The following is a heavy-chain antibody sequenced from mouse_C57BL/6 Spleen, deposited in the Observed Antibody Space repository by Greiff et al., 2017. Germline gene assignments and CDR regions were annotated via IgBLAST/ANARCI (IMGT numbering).Heavy chain of an antibody. CDR3: ARTTTDPLDY. CDR1: GFTFSDYG. Sequence: EVKLVESGGGLVKPGGSLKLSCAASGFTFSDYGMHWVRQAPETGLEWVAYISSGSSTIYYADTVKGRFTISRDNAKNTLFLQMTSLRSEDTAMYYCARTTTDPLDYWGQGTTLTVSS. CDR2: ISSGSSTI. J-gene: IGHJ2*01. D-gene: IGHD1-1*01. V-gene: IGHV5-17*01.